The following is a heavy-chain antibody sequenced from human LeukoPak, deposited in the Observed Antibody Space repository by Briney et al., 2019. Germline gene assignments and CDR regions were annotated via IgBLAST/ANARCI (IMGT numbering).Heavy chain of an antibody. Sequence: SVKVSCKASGYTFTSYYMHWVRQAPGQGLEWMGGIIPIFGTANYAQKFQGRVTITADESTSTAYMELSSLRSEDTAVYYCARERSTSRRYFDLWGRGTLVTVSS. D-gene: IGHD2-2*01. CDR2: IIPIFGTA. CDR3: ARERSTSRRYFDL. J-gene: IGHJ2*01. V-gene: IGHV1-69*13. CDR1: GYTFTSYY.